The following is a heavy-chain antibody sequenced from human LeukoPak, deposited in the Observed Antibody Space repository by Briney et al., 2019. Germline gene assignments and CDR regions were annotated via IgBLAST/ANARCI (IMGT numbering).Heavy chain of an antibody. J-gene: IGHJ5*02. CDR2: IRSKANSYAT. Sequence: GGSLKLSCPAYGFTFSGSAMHWVRQASGKGLEWVGRIRSKANSYATAYAASVKGRFTISRDDSKNTAYLQMNSLKTEDTAVYYCTRQDSSGYYRPWGQGTLVTVSS. V-gene: IGHV3-73*01. CDR3: TRQDSSGYYRP. D-gene: IGHD3-22*01. CDR1: GFTFSGSA.